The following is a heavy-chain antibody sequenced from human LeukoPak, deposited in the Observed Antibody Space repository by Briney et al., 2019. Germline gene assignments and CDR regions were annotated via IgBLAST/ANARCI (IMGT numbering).Heavy chain of an antibody. J-gene: IGHJ6*03. CDR2: ISSSSSYI. CDR1: GFTFSSYS. CDR3: ARVSSGSYFGYYYYYMDV. D-gene: IGHD1-26*01. V-gene: IGHV3-21*01. Sequence: GGSLRLSCAASGFTFSSYSMNWVRQAPGKGLEWVSSISSSSSYIYYADSVKGRFSISRDNAKNTLYLQMNSLRAEDTAVYYCARVSSGSYFGYYYYYMDVWGKGTTVTVSS.